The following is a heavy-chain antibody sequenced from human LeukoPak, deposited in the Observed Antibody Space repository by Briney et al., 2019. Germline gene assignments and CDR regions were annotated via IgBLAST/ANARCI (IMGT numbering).Heavy chain of an antibody. CDR2: INQDGSEE. V-gene: IGHV3-7*01. D-gene: IGHD5-12*01. Sequence: GGSLRLSCAASGFTFSHYWMTWVRQAPGKGLEWVAQINQDGSEEYYMDSVKARFTISRDNAKNSVFLQMNSLRAEDTAVYYCARDGGVSGYDLLDYWGQGTLVTVSS. CDR3: ARDGGVSGYDLLDY. J-gene: IGHJ4*02. CDR1: GFTFSHYW.